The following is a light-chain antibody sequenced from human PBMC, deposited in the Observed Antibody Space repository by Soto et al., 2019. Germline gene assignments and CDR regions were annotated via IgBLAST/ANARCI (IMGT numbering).Light chain of an antibody. CDR2: AAS. J-gene: IGKJ5*01. CDR3: QQRNSYPIT. CDR1: QGLSSD. Sequence: DIQLTQSPSFLSASVGDRVTITCRASQGLSSDLAWYQQKPGKAPKLRIYAASTLQSGVPSKISGSGSGTEFTLTISSLQPEDFSTYSFQQRNSYPITFGQGTRLEIK. V-gene: IGKV1-9*01.